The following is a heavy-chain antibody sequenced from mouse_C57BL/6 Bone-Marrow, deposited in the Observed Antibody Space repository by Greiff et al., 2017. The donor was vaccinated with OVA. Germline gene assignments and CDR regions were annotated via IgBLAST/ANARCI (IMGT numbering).Heavy chain of an antibody. Sequence: DVHLVESGGGLVQPGGSLKLSCAASGFTFSDYYMYWVRQTPEKRLEWVAYISNGGGSTYYPDTVKGRFTISRDNAKNTLYLQMSRLKSEDTAMYYCASRGNYYAMDYWSQGTSVTVSS. J-gene: IGHJ4*01. CDR2: ISNGGGST. V-gene: IGHV5-12*01. CDR3: ASRGNYYAMDY. D-gene: IGHD2-1*01. CDR1: GFTFSDYY.